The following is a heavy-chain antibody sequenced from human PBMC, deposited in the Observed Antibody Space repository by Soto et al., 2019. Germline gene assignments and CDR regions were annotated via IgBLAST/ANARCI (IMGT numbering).Heavy chain of an antibody. D-gene: IGHD6-13*01. Sequence: EVQLVESGGTLVQPGRSLRLSCAASGFTFDDYGMHWVRQGPGKGLEWGSGISWNSGSIGYADSVKGRFTISRDNAKNSLCLQMNSLIPEDTALYYCAKDLTTAAAGTAFDIWGQGTMVTVSS. J-gene: IGHJ3*02. CDR2: ISWNSGSI. CDR1: GFTFDDYG. CDR3: AKDLTTAAAGTAFDI. V-gene: IGHV3-9*01.